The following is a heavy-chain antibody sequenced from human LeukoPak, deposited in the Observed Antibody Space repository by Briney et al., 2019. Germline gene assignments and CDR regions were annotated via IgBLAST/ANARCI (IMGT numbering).Heavy chain of an antibody. CDR3: ARPLCSSTSCYFFGGFDP. Sequence: GESLKISCKGSGYSFTSYWIGWVRQMPGKGLEWMGIIYPGDSDTRYSPSFQGQVTISADKSISTAYLQWSSLKASDTAMYYCARPLCSSTSCYFFGGFDPWGQETLVTVSS. CDR1: GYSFTSYW. CDR2: IYPGDSDT. V-gene: IGHV5-51*01. D-gene: IGHD2-2*01. J-gene: IGHJ5*02.